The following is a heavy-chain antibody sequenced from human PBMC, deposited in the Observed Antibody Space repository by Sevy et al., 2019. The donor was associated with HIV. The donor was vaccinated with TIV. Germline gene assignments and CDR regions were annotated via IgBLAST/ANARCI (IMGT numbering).Heavy chain of an antibody. CDR1: GFTFGDYC. CDR2: FKSKAHGGTA. J-gene: IGHJ4*02. D-gene: IGHD1-26*01. V-gene: IGHV3-49*04. CDR3: TRWSGSQSFFDY. Sequence: GGSLRLSCATSGFTFGDYCMSWVRQAPGKGLEWISFFKSKAHGGTAENAASVKDRFTISRDDSKGIVYLQMNNLKTEDTAVYFCTRWSGSQSFFDYWGQGTLVTVSS.